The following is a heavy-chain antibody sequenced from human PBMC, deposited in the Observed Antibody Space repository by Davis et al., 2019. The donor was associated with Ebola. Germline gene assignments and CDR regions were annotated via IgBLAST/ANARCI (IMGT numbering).Heavy chain of an antibody. CDR2: ISYDGSNK. Sequence: GGSLRLSCAASGFTFSSYGMHWVRQAPGKGLEWVAVISYDGSNKYYADSVKGRFTISRDNSKNTLYLQMNSLRAEDTAVYYCAKDRVYDFWSGYYNGTREYWGQGTLVTVSS. CDR3: AKDRVYDFWSGYYNGTREY. CDR1: GFTFSSYG. D-gene: IGHD3-3*01. V-gene: IGHV3-30*18. J-gene: IGHJ4*02.